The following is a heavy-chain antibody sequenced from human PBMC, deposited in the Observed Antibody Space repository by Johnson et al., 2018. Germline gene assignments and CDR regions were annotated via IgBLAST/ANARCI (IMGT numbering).Heavy chain of an antibody. CDR2: ISSSGTYI. J-gene: IGHJ3*02. Sequence: VQLVESGGGLVKPGGSLRLSCAASGFTFNSYSMNWVRQAPGKGLEWVSFISSSGTYIYYADSVKGRFTISRDNATNSLYLQMNSLRAEDTAVYSCARDKVFDIWGQGTMVTVSS. CDR1: GFTFNSYS. CDR3: ARDKVFDI. V-gene: IGHV3-21*01.